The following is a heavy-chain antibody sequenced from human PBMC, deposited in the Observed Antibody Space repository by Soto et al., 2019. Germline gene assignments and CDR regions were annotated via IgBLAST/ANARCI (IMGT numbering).Heavy chain of an antibody. CDR3: TSDHGYGYGMDV. Sequence: VGSLRLSCAASGFIFSDYWMHWVRQVPGRGPLWVSRINIDGSSRSYADSVKGRFTISRDNAKNSLYLQMNSLRAEDTAVYYCTSDHGYGYGMDVWGQGTTVNVSS. CDR1: GFIFSDYW. V-gene: IGHV3-74*01. CDR2: INIDGSSR. J-gene: IGHJ6*02. D-gene: IGHD5-12*01.